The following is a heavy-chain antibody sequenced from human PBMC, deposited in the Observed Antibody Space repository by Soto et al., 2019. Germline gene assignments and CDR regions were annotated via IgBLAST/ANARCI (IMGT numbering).Heavy chain of an antibody. D-gene: IGHD3-10*01. J-gene: IGHJ5*02. CDR2: IYHSGST. V-gene: IGHV4-30-2*01. Sequence: SETLSLTCAVSGGSISSGGYSWSWLRQAPGKGLEWIGYIYHSGSTYYNPSLKSRATISVDRSKNQFSLKLSSVTAAYTAVYYCSRFGESSKWFDHWGQGTLVTVS. CDR1: GGSISSGGYS. CDR3: SRFGESSKWFDH.